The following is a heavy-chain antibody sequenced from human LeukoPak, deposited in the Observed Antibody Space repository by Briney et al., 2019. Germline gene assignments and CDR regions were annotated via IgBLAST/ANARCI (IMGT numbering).Heavy chain of an antibody. CDR1: GFTFSNNW. J-gene: IGHJ5*02. Sequence: GGSLRLSCAASGFTFSNNWMHWVRQAPGKGLVWVSRVNSDGSSTGYADSVKGRFTISRDNSRNTLYLQMNSLRAEDTAVYYCAKDGRDDFWSGYSSFDPWGQGTLVTVSS. CDR2: VNSDGSST. V-gene: IGHV3-74*01. CDR3: AKDGRDDFWSGYSSFDP. D-gene: IGHD3-3*01.